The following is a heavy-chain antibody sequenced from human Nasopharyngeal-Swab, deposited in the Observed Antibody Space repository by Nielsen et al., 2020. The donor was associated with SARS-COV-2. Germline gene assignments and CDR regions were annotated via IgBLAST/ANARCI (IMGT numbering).Heavy chain of an antibody. CDR1: GRTFSSYA. J-gene: IGHJ4*02. Sequence: SVKVSCKASGRTFSSYAISWVRQAPGQGLDWMGGILPIFCTANYAQKFQGRVTITADKSTSTAYMELSSLRAEDTAVYYCARAPKRGSSGYQVVYWGQGTLVTVSS. CDR3: ARAPKRGSSGYQVVY. D-gene: IGHD3-22*01. CDR2: ILPIFCTA. V-gene: IGHV1-69*06.